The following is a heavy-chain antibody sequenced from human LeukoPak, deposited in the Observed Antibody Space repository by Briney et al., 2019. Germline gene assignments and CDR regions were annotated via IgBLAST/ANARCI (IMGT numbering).Heavy chain of an antibody. V-gene: IGHV4-59*01. CDR1: GGSIGSDY. J-gene: IGHJ4*02. Sequence: PSETLSLTCTVSGGSIGSDYWSWILQPPGKGLEWIGYIYYSRSTNYNPSSKSRVTISVDTSKSQFSLKLSSVTAADTAVYYCARSSLPYGGNDYWGQGTLVTVSS. CDR2: IYYSRST. D-gene: IGHD4-23*01. CDR3: ARSSLPYGGNDY.